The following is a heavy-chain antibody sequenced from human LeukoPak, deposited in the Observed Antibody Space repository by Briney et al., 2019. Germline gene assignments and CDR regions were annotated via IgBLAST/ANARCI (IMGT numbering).Heavy chain of an antibody. D-gene: IGHD6-6*01. CDR1: GVSISSHY. J-gene: IGHJ6*03. CDR3: ARGGGQLRYYYYYMDV. CDR2: IYYSGST. Sequence: PSETLSLTCTVSGVSISSHYWSWIRQPPGKGLEWIGYIYYSGSTNYNPSLKSRVTISVDTSKNQFSLKLSSVTAADTAVYYCARGGGQLRYYYYYMDVWGKGTTVTVSS. V-gene: IGHV4-59*11.